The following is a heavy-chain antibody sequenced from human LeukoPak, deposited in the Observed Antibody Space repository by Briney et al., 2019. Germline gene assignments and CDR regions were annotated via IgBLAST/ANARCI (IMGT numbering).Heavy chain of an antibody. CDR3: ARGLPINMRVVVGYYGMDV. D-gene: IGHD3-22*01. J-gene: IGHJ6*02. V-gene: IGHV4-34*01. Sequence: SETLSLTCAVCDGSLSAYYWRWIRQTQAKGLEWIGEINHRGSTNYNPSLKSRVTMSVDTSKSQFSLKLSSVTAADTAVYYCARGLPINMRVVVGYYGMDVWGQGTTVTVSS. CDR2: INHRGST. CDR1: DGSLSAYY.